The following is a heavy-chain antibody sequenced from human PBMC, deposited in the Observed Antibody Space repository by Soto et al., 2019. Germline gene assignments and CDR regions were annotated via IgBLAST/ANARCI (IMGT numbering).Heavy chain of an antibody. J-gene: IGHJ4*02. CDR1: GFTFKDYY. CDR3: ARESEDLTSNFDY. V-gene: IGHV3-11*04. Sequence: QVQLVESGGGLVKPGGSLTISCAASGFTFKDYYMTWIRQAPGKGLEWVSYIRQSGGSMYYADSVKGRFTVSRDNAKNSLYLEMNSLRAEDTAVYYCARESEDLTSNFDYWGQGTLVTVSS. CDR2: IRQSGGSM.